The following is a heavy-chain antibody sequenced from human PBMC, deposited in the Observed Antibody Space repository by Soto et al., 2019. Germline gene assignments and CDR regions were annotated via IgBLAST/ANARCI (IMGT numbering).Heavy chain of an antibody. D-gene: IGHD4-17*01. CDR2: ISVSGIST. Sequence: EVQLLESGGGLVQPGGSLRLSCAASGFPFSTYAMNWVRQAPGKGPEWVSTISVSGISTYYADFVKGRFTLSRDNSKNTLYLQMNILRAEDTAVYYCAKDGRPRITTATSGAAFDIWCPGTRVTVSP. CDR1: GFPFSTYA. CDR3: AKDGRPRITTATSGAAFDI. J-gene: IGHJ3*02. V-gene: IGHV3-23*01.